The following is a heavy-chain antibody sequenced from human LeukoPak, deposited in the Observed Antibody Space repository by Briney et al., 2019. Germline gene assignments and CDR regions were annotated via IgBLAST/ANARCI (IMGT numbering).Heavy chain of an antibody. CDR1: GFTFSNYE. J-gene: IGHJ4*02. CDR3: ARDYGGSSPFDY. CDR2: ISSSGSDI. V-gene: IGHV3-48*03. D-gene: IGHD4-23*01. Sequence: GGSLRLSCAASGFTFSNYEMHWVRQAPGKGLEWVSYISSSGSDIYYADSVKGRFTISRDNVKNSLYLHMNSLRAEDTAVYYCARDYGGSSPFDYWGQGTLVTVSS.